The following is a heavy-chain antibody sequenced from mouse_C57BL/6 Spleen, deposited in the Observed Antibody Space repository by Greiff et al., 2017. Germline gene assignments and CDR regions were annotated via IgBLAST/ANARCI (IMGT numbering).Heavy chain of an antibody. Sequence: EVKLVESGPELVKPGASVKISCKASGYSFTDYNMNWVKQSNGKSLEWIGVINPNYGTTSYNQKFKGKATLTVDQSSSTAYMQLNSLTSEDSAVYYCARSLPLEAYYAMDYWGQGTSVTVSS. V-gene: IGHV1-39*01. CDR1: GYSFTDYN. D-gene: IGHD2-10*01. CDR2: INPNYGTT. J-gene: IGHJ4*01. CDR3: ARSLPLEAYYAMDY.